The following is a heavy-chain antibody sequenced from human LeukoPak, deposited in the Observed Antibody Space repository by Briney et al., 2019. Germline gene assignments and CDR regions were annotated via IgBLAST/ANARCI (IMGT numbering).Heavy chain of an antibody. D-gene: IGHD1-14*01. Sequence: GGSLRLSCAGSGFTFGGYGMHWFRQTPGKGLEWEAVIAYDGSRAFYADSVKGRFTISRDNSKNTMSVQMDDLRAEDTAVYYCTRYNNDHFDYWGQGTLVTVSS. CDR3: TRYNNDHFDY. CDR1: GFTFGGYG. CDR2: IAYDGSRA. V-gene: IGHV3-33*01. J-gene: IGHJ4*02.